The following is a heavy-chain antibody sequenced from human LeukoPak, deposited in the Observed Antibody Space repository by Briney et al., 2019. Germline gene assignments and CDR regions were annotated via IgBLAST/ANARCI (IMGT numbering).Heavy chain of an antibody. CDR1: GYTFTSYG. D-gene: IGHD1/OR15-1a*01. CDR2: ISAYNGNT. V-gene: IGHV1-18*01. Sequence: GASVKVSCKASGYTFTSYGISWVRQAPGQGLEWMGWISAYNGNTNYAQKLQGRVTMTTDTSTSTAYMELRSLRSDDTAVYYCARSNKVGAPPNWFDPWGQGTLVTVSS. CDR3: ARSNKVGAPPNWFDP. J-gene: IGHJ5*02.